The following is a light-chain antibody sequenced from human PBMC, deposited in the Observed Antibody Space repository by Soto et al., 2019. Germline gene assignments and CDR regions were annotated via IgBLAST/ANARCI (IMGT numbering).Light chain of an antibody. J-gene: IGLJ1*01. Sequence: QSVLTQPAPVSGSPGQSITISCTGTSSDVGGYNAVSWYQQHPGKAPKLMIYDVSNRPSGASDRFSGSKSGNTASLTISGLQAEDEADYYCGSYASGGAYVFGTGTKVTVL. V-gene: IGLV2-14*01. CDR2: DVS. CDR3: GSYASGGAYV. CDR1: SSDVGGYNA.